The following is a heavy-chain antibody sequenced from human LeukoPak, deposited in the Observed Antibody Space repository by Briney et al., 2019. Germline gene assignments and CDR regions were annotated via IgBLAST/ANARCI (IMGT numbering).Heavy chain of an antibody. D-gene: IGHD3-22*01. CDR1: GYSFTSYW. CDR3: ARQSPAYYYDSSGYYYFDC. CDR2: IYPGDSDT. V-gene: IGHV5-51*01. J-gene: IGHJ4*02. Sequence: GESLKISCKGSGYSFTSYWIGWVRQMPGKGLEWMGIIYPGDSDTRYSPSFQGQVTISADKSISTAYLQWSSLKASDTAMYYCARQSPAYYYDSSGYYYFDCWGQGTLVTVSS.